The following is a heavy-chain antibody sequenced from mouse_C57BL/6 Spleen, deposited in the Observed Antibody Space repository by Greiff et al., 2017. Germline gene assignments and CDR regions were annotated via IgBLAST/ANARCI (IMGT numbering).Heavy chain of an antibody. D-gene: IGHD4-1*01. Sequence: ESGPELVKPGASVKISCKASGYAFSSSWMNWVKQRPGKGLEWIGRIYPGDGDTNYNGKFKGKATLTADKSSSTAYMQLSSLTSEDSAVYFCASLSNWDGTYWGQGTLVTVSA. V-gene: IGHV1-82*01. J-gene: IGHJ3*01. CDR1: GYAFSSSW. CDR3: ASLSNWDGTY. CDR2: IYPGDGDT.